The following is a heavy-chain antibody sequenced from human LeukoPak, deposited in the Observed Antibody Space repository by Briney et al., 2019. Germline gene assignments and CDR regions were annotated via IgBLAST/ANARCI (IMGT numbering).Heavy chain of an antibody. CDR2: ISGDGNAK. Sequence: SGGSLRLSCTASGFTVSSNYMNWVRQAPGKGLEWVSYISGDGNAKHYTDSVKGRFTISRDNAKNALYLQMNSLRAEDTAVYFCARDYVYAFDYWGQGTLVTVSS. CDR1: GFTVSSNY. V-gene: IGHV3-48*01. D-gene: IGHD2/OR15-2a*01. CDR3: ARDYVYAFDY. J-gene: IGHJ4*02.